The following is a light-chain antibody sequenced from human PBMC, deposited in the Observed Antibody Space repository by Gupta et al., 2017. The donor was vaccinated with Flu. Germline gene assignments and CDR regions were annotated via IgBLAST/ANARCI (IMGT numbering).Light chain of an antibody. CDR2: WAS. CDR3: QQYYYTPFT. J-gene: IGKJ2*01. V-gene: IGKV4-1*01. Sequence: DVARSQCPDSLALSLGETATIHCRSSHNVLFSSNNRNYLAWYRQKPGQPPTLLIYWASTRESGVPDRFSGSESETDFTLTISSLQAEDAAVYYCQQYYYTPFTFGQGTKLEIK. CDR1: HNVLFSSNNRNY.